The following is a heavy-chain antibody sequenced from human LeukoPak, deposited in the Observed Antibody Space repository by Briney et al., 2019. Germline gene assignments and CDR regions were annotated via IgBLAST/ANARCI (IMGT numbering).Heavy chain of an antibody. V-gene: IGHV3-66*01. CDR1: GFTFITSY. J-gene: IGHJ4*02. CDR2: IFRDGTT. CDR3: TKTGGPWD. D-gene: IGHD7-27*01. Sequence: GGSLRLSCAASGFTFITSYMSWVRQAPGKGLEWVSVIFRDGTTYYADSVKGRFTISRDNSKNTLYLQMNTLRAEDTAMYYCTKTGGPWDWGQGTLVIVSS.